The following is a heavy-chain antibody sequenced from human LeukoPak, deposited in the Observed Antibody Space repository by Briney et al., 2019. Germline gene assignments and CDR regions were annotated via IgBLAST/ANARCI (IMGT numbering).Heavy chain of an antibody. V-gene: IGHV3-48*03. CDR3: ARTRLRPPFDY. CDR1: GFTFSSYE. CDR2: ISSSGSTI. Sequence: GGSLRLSCAASGFTFSSYEMNWVRQAPGKGLEWVSYISSSGSTIYYADSVKGRFTISRDNAKNSLYLQMNSLRAEDTAVYYCARTRLRPPFDYWGQGTLVTLSS. J-gene: IGHJ4*02. D-gene: IGHD4-17*01.